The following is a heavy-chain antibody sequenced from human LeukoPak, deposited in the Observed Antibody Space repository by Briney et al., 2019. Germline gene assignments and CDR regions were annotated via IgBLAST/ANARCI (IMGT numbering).Heavy chain of an antibody. CDR2: MYYSGST. CDR3: ARDQSSSWYLGYYFDY. CDR1: GGSISSYY. D-gene: IGHD6-13*01. V-gene: IGHV4-59*01. Sequence: SDTLSLTCTVSGGSISSYYWIWLRQPPRKGLEGVGYMYYSGSTNYNPSLKSRVTISVDTSKNQFSLKLSSVTAADTAVYYCARDQSSSWYLGYYFDYWGQGTLVTVSS. J-gene: IGHJ4*02.